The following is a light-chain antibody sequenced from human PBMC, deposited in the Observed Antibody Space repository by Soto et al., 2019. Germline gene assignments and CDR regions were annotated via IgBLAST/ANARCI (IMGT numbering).Light chain of an antibody. CDR2: GAS. CDR3: QQYGSSPRT. Sequence: EIVMTQSPATLSVSPGERATLSCRASQSVSSNLAWYQQKPGQAPRLLIYGASTRATGIPARFSGSGSGTEFTLTISSLEPEDFAVYFCQQYGSSPRTFGQGTKVDIK. J-gene: IGKJ1*01. V-gene: IGKV3-15*01. CDR1: QSVSSN.